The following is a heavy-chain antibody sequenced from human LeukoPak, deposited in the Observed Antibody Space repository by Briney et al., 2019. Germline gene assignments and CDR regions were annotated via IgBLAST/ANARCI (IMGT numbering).Heavy chain of an antibody. V-gene: IGHV4-39*01. Sequence: SETLSLTCTVSGGSISTSNYYWGWIRQAPGKGLEWIGSIYNGGGTHYNPSLKSRVTISIDMSKNQFSLNLSSVTAADTAVYYCARYMSSTAQDYWGQGTLVTVSS. J-gene: IGHJ4*02. D-gene: IGHD5-18*01. CDR2: IYNGGGT. CDR3: ARYMSSTAQDY. CDR1: GGSISTSNYY.